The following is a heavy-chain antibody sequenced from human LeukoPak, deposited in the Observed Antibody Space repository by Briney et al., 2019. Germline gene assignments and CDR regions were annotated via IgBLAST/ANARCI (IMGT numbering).Heavy chain of an antibody. CDR1: GFTFSSYG. V-gene: IGHV3-30*02. CDR3: AKDSRVPRWFGGYFRH. CDR2: IRYDGSNK. D-gene: IGHD3-10*01. J-gene: IGHJ1*01. Sequence: GRSLRLSCAASGFTFSSYGMHWVRQAPGKGLEWAAFIRYDGSNKYYADSVKGRFTISRDNSKNTLYLQMNSLRAEDTAVYYCAKDSRVPRWFGGYFRHWGQGTLVTVSS.